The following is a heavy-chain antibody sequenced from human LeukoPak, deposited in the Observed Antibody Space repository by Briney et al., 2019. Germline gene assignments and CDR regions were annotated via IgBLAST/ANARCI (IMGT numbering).Heavy chain of an antibody. CDR2: TYYRSKWYN. Sequence: RTPSLTLAIPRDTLSFNSAAWDWVRRSPKGGLEWLGRTYYRSKWYNDYGLSVESRITINPDTPKNHFSLQLNSVTPEDTAVYYCATHHFHFWGQGTLVTVSS. CDR1: RDTLSFNSAA. J-gene: IGHJ4*02. CDR3: ATHHFHF. V-gene: IGHV6-1*01.